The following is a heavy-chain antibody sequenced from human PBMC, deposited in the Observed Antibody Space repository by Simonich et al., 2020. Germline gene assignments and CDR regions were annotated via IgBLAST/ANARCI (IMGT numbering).Heavy chain of an antibody. CDR3: ARGLIGGSYYY. D-gene: IGHD1-26*01. CDR1: GGSFSGYY. Sequence: QVQLQQWGAGLLKPSETLSLTCAVYGGSFSGYYWSWIPQPPGKGLEWIGEINHSGTTNYNPPLKSRVTISVDTSKNQFSLKLSSVTAADTAVYYCARGLIGGSYYYWGQGTLVTVSS. V-gene: IGHV4-34*01. J-gene: IGHJ4*02. CDR2: INHSGTT.